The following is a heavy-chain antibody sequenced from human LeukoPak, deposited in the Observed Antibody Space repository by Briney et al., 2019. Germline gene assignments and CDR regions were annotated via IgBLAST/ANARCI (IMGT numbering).Heavy chain of an antibody. CDR1: GFTFSSYA. CDR2: ISGSGGST. CDR3: AKDLIRGIAVAGTSDY. D-gene: IGHD6-19*01. Sequence: GGSLRLSCAASGFTFSSYAMSWVRQAPGKGLEWFSAISGSGGSTYYADSVKGRFTISRDNSKNTLCLQMNSLRAEDTAVYYCAKDLIRGIAVAGTSDYWGQGTLVTVSS. V-gene: IGHV3-23*01. J-gene: IGHJ4*02.